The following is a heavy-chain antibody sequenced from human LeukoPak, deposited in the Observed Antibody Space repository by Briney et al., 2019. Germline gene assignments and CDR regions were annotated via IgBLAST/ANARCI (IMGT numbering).Heavy chain of an antibody. V-gene: IGHV4-39*07. Sequence: SETLSLTCTVSGGSISSSSYYWGWIRQPPGKGLEWIGSIYYGGSTYYNPSLKSRVTISVDTSKNQFSLKLSSVTAADTAVYYCAREEAARSSLANWGQGTLVTVSS. CDR1: GGSISSSSYY. CDR3: AREEAARSSLAN. CDR2: IYYGGST. J-gene: IGHJ4*02. D-gene: IGHD6-6*01.